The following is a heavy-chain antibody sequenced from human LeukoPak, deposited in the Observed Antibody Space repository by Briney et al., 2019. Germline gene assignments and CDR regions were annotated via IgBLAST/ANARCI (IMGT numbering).Heavy chain of an antibody. CDR3: ARVSSGWQGRGEAFDY. V-gene: IGHV3-21*01. D-gene: IGHD6-19*01. J-gene: IGHJ4*02. CDR1: GFTFSSYS. CDR2: ISSSSYI. Sequence: PGGSLRLSCAASGFTFSSYSMNWVRQAPGKGLEWVSSISSSSYIYYADSVKGRFTISRDNAKNSLYLQMNSLRAEDTAVYYCARVSSGWQGRGEAFDYWGQGTLVTVSS.